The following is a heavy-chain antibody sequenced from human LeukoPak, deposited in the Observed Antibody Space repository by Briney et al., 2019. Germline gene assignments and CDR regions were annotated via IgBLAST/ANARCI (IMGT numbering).Heavy chain of an antibody. CDR1: GGSISSGGYY. J-gene: IGHJ4*02. Sequence: PSETLSLTCTVSGGSISSGGYYWSWIRQHPGKGLEWIGYIYYSGSTYYNPSLKSRVTISVDTSKNQFSLKLSSVTAADTAVYYCARVGRVATIWGVFDYWGKGTLVTVSS. D-gene: IGHD5-12*01. CDR2: IYYSGST. CDR3: ARVGRVATIWGVFDY. V-gene: IGHV4-31*03.